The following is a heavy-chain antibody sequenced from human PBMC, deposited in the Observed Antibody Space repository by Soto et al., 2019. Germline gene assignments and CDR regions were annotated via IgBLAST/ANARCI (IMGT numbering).Heavy chain of an antibody. CDR3: ASSYGSGYRAFDY. CDR1: GATFSFYS. V-gene: IGHV1-69*02. D-gene: IGHD3-10*01. Sequence: QVQLVQSGAEVKKPGSSVRVSCKASGATFSFYSINWVRQAPGLGLEWMGGINPILSMSNYAQRFQGRVTVTADKSTSTAYMELSSLRSEDTAMYYCASSYGSGYRAFDYWGQGALVTVSS. J-gene: IGHJ4*02. CDR2: INPILSMS.